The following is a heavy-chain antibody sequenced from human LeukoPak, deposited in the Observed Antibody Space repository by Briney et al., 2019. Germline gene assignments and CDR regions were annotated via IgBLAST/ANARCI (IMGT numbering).Heavy chain of an antibody. CDR2: IDTDETT. Sequence: PGGSLRLSCAASGFTSSNYWMHWVRQTPGKGLVWVSRIDTDETTGFADSVKGRFTISRDNAKNTLYLQMDSLRAEDTAVYYCARGAGIVGSTTPFDYWGQGALVTVSS. CDR1: GFTSSNYW. D-gene: IGHD1-26*01. CDR3: ARGAGIVGSTTPFDY. V-gene: IGHV3-74*01. J-gene: IGHJ4*02.